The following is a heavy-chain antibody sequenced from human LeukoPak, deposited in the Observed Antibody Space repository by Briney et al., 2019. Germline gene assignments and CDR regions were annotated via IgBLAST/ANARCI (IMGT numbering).Heavy chain of an antibody. V-gene: IGHV3-66*01. CDR2: IYSGGST. CDR3: ARNIYYYYGMDV. J-gene: IGHJ6*02. Sequence: GGSLRLSCAASGFTVSSNYMSWVRQAPGKGLEWVSVIYSGGSTYYADSVKGRFTISRDNSKNTLYLQMNSLRAEDTAVYYCARNIYYYYGMDVWGQGTTVTVSS. CDR1: GFTVSSNY.